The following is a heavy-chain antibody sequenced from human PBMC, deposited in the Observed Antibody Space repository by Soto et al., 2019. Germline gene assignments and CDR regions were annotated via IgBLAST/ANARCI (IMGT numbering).Heavy chain of an antibody. J-gene: IGHJ4*02. CDR2: IYYSGST. V-gene: IGHV4-39*01. CDR1: GGSISSSSYY. D-gene: IGHD5-12*01. CDR3: ARGEYSGYDFDY. Sequence: SETLSLTCIVSGGSISSSSYYWGWIRQPPGKGLEWIGSIYYSGSTYYNPSLKSRVTISVDTSKNQFSLKLSSVTAADTAVYYCARGEYSGYDFDYWGQGTLVTVSS.